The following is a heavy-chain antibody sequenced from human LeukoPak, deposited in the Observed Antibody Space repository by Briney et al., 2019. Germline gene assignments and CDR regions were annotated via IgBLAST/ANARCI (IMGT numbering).Heavy chain of an antibody. CDR1: GYTFSSYW. D-gene: IGHD3-16*01. CDR3: ARLVGAGHGYFDY. V-gene: IGHV5-51*01. Sequence: GESLQISCKGSGYTFSSYWIAWVRQMPGKGLEWMGIIYPGDSDTRYSPSFQGQVTISVDKSISTAYLQWSNLEASDTAMYYCARLVGAGHGYFDYWGQGTLVTVSS. CDR2: IYPGDSDT. J-gene: IGHJ4*02.